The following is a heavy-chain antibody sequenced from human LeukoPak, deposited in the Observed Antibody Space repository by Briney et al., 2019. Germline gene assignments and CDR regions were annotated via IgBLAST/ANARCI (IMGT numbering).Heavy chain of an antibody. V-gene: IGHV3-74*01. CDR3: AKSYGDSPGGFDP. CDR1: GFTFRTYW. D-gene: IGHD4-17*01. CDR2: INTDGRST. Sequence: GGSLRLSCAASGFTFRTYWMHWVRQAPGKGLVWVSRINTDGRSTSYADSVKGRFTVSRDNSKDTLYLQMNSLRAEDTAVYYCAKSYGDSPGGFDPWGQGTLVTVSS. J-gene: IGHJ5*02.